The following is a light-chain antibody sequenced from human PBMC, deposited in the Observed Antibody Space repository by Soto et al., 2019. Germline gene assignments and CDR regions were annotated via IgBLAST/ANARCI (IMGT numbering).Light chain of an antibody. J-gene: IGLJ2*01. Sequence: NFMLTQSHSVSESPGKTVTISCTRSGGNIASYYVQWFQQRPGSSPTTVIFEDNQRPSGVPDRFSGSIDSSSNSASLTISGLEPEDEADYYCQSYDTSNREVFGGGTKLTVL. CDR3: QSYDTSNREV. CDR2: EDN. CDR1: GGNIASYY. V-gene: IGLV6-57*01.